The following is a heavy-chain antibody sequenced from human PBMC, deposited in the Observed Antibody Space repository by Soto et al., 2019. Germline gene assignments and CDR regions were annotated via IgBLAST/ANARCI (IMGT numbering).Heavy chain of an antibody. CDR3: ARISSGWYVY. V-gene: IGHV4-34*01. Sequence: SLPCAVYGGSFSCYYWSWIRQPPGKGLEWIGEINHSGSTNYNPSLKSRVTISVDTSKNQFSLKLSSVTAADTAVYYCARISSGWYVYWGQGTLVTVSS. CDR2: INHSGST. D-gene: IGHD6-19*01. CDR1: GGSFSCYY. J-gene: IGHJ4*02.